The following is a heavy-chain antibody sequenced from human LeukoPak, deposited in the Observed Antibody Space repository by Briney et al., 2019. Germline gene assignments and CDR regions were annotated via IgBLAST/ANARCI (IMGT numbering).Heavy chain of an antibody. CDR3: ARDSTIALTIVATPGYYFDY. CDR1: GFTFSSYA. Sequence: GGSLRLSCAASGFTFSSYAMHWVRQAPGKGLEWVAVISYDGSNKYYADSVEGRFTISRDNSKNTLYLQMNSLRAEDTAVYYCARDSTIALTIVATPGYYFDYWGQGTLVTVSS. D-gene: IGHD5-12*01. V-gene: IGHV3-30*04. CDR2: ISYDGSNK. J-gene: IGHJ4*02.